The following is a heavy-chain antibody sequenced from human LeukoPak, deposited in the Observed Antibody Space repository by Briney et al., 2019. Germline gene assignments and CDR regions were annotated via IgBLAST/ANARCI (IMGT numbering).Heavy chain of an antibody. Sequence: PSETLSLTCTVSGGSISSYYWSWIRQPPGKGLEWIGSISDSGDTYYNPSLKSRVTMSVDTSKNQFSLRLSSVTAADTAIYYCARIVGGSQDFWGQGTLVTVSS. CDR1: GGSISSYY. D-gene: IGHD2-15*01. CDR2: ISDSGDT. J-gene: IGHJ4*02. V-gene: IGHV4-59*04. CDR3: ARIVGGSQDF.